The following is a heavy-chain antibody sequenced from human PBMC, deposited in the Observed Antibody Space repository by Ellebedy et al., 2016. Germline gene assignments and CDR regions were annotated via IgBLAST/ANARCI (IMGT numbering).Heavy chain of an antibody. D-gene: IGHD1-14*01. CDR1: GFTFNIYA. V-gene: IGHV3-23*01. CDR3: AKDHFNGNGIYDALDI. CDR2: IGSVDKT. J-gene: IGHJ3*02. Sequence: GESLKISCATSGFTFNIYAMTWVRQAPGKGLEWVSTIGSVDKTYYANSVKGRFTTSRDDSGSTLHLQMNNLRVEDTALYYWAKDHFNGNGIYDALDIWGQGTMVTVSS.